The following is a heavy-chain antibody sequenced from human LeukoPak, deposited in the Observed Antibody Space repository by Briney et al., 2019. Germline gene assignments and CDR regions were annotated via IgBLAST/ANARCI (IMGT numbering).Heavy chain of an antibody. CDR1: GGTFNSYA. D-gene: IGHD3-16*01. J-gene: IGHJ4*02. V-gene: IGHV1-69*05. Sequence: GASVKVSRKASGGTFNSYAISWVRQAPGQGLEWMGRTIPIFGTSNYAQKFQDRVTITTDESTSIAYMELSSLRSEDTAMYYCATEGGYNYGYGGYFDYWGQGTLVTVSS. CDR2: TIPIFGTS. CDR3: ATEGGYNYGYGGYFDY.